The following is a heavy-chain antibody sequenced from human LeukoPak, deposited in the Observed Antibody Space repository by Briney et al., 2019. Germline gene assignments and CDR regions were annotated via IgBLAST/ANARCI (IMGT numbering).Heavy chain of an antibody. Sequence: GGSLRLSCAASGFTFDDYGMSWVRHAPGKGLVWVSRIYSDGISTSYADSVKGRFTISRDNAKNTLYLQMNSLKAEDTAIYYCAREGGSYSNYFDYWGQGTLVTVSS. CDR3: AREGGSYSNYFDY. D-gene: IGHD1-26*01. J-gene: IGHJ4*02. V-gene: IGHV3-74*01. CDR2: IYSDGIST. CDR1: GFTFDDYG.